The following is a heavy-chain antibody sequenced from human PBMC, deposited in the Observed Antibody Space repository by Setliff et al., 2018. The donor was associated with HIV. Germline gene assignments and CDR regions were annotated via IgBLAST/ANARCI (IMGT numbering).Heavy chain of an antibody. CDR2: INTDSGTP. CDR1: GYTFTSYD. J-gene: IGHJ5*01. V-gene: IGHV7-4-1*02. CDR3: ARGDHDVLGDYSNFFDS. Sequence: ASVKVSCKTSGYTFTSYDINWVRQAPGQGLEWMGWINTDSGTPTYAQAFTGRFVFSLDTSVSTAFLQITSLKAEDTAVYYCARGDHDVLGDYSNFFDSWGQGTLVTVSS. D-gene: IGHD3-9*01.